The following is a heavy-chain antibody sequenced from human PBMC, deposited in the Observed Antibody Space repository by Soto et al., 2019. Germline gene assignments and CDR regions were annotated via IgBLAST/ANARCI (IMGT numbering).Heavy chain of an antibody. J-gene: IGHJ6*02. CDR2: ISSNGGST. CDR1: GFTFSSYA. CDR3: VKPPTTYSSSWSLRLPYGMDV. D-gene: IGHD6-13*01. V-gene: IGHV3-64D*06. Sequence: PGGSLRLSCSASGFTFSSYAMHWVRQAPGKGLEYVSAISSNGGSTYYADSVQGRFTISRDNSKNTLYLQMSSLRAEDTAVYYCVKPPTTYSSSWSLRLPYGMDVWGQGTTVTVSS.